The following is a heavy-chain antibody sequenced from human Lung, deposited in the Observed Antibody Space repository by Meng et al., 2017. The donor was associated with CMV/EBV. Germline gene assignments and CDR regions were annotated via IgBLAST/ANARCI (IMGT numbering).Heavy chain of an antibody. CDR2: IYYTENT. Sequence: LTCSFPCGTSVGNSYCWGWVRQPPGKGLEWIGSIYYTENTYQNPSLKSRVIMSVDTSKNQFSLELTSVTAADTAVYYCASPSPHYDTWGQGTLVTVSS. CDR1: CGTSVGNSYC. V-gene: IGHV4-39*01. D-gene: IGHD3-9*01. J-gene: IGHJ5*02. CDR3: ASPSPHYDT.